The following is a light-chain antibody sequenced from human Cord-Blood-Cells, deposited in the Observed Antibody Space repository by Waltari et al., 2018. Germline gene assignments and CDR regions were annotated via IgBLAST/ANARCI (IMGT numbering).Light chain of an antibody. J-gene: IGKJ2*03. V-gene: IGKV1-9*01. CDR1: QGISSY. CDR2: AAS. CDR3: QQLNSYPYS. Sequence: IQLTQSPSFLSASVGDRVPLTCRASQGISSYLAWYQQKPGKAPKLLIYAASTLQSGVPSSFSGSGSGTEFTLTISSLQPEDFATYYCQQLNSYPYSFGQGTKLEIK.